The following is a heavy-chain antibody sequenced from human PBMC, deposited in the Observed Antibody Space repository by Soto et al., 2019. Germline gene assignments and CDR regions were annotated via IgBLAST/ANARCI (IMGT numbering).Heavy chain of an antibody. CDR1: GYTFTSYD. D-gene: IGHD6-13*01. Sequence: ASVKVSCKASGYTFTSYDINWVRQATGQGLEWMGWMNPNSGNTGYAQKFQGRVTMTRNTSISTAYMELSSLRSEDTAVYYCAGGRDSSSWYGINWFDPWGQGTLVTVSS. CDR3: AGGRDSSSWYGINWFDP. J-gene: IGHJ5*02. V-gene: IGHV1-8*01. CDR2: MNPNSGNT.